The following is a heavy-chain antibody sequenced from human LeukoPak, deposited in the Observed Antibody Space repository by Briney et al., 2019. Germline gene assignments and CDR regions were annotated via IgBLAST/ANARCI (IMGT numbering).Heavy chain of an antibody. CDR2: IIPIFGTA. D-gene: IGHD6-13*01. V-gene: IGHV1-69*13. CDR1: GGTCSSYA. CDR3: ARDSSSWYYFDY. Sequence: ASVKVSSKASGGTCSSYAISWVRQAPGQGLEWMGGIIPIFGTANYAQKFQGRVTITADESTSTAYMELSSLRSEDTAVYYCARDSSSWYYFDYWGQGTLVTVSS. J-gene: IGHJ4*02.